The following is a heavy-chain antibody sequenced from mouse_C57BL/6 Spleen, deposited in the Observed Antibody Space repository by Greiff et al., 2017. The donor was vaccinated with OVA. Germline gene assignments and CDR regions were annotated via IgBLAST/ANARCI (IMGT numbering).Heavy chain of an antibody. J-gene: IGHJ4*01. V-gene: IGHV5-17*01. D-gene: IGHD2-1*01. CDR2: ISSGSSTI. CDR3: ARREGNYGSYAMDY. Sequence: EVNVVESGGGLVKPGGSLKLSCAASGFTFSDYGMHWVRQAPEKGLEWVAYISSGSSTIYYADTVKGRFTISRDNAKNTLFLQMTSLRSEDTAMYYCARREGNYGSYAMDYWGQGTSVTVSS. CDR1: GFTFSDYG.